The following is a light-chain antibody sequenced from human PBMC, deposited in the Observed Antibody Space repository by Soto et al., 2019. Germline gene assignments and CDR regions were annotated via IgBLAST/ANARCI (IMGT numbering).Light chain of an antibody. J-gene: IGKJ1*01. CDR2: GAS. CDR3: QQYGTSPTWT. CDR1: QSVSSSY. V-gene: IGKV3-20*01. Sequence: EIVLTQSPGTLSLSPGERATLSCRASQSVSSSYLARYQQKPGQAPRLLIYGASNRATGIPDRFSGSGSGTDFTLTISRLEPEDFAVFYCQQYGTSPTWTFGQGTKVEIK.